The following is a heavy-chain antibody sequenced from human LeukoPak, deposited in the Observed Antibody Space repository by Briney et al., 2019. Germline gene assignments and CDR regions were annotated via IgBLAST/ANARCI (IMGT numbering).Heavy chain of an antibody. D-gene: IGHD3-3*01. CDR3: ARDDYGFYYYMDV. CDR2: INPNSGGT. V-gene: IGHV1-2*02. J-gene: IGHJ6*03. Sequence: GASVKVSCKASGYTFTGYYVHWVRQAPGQGLEWMGWINPNSGGTNYAQKFQGRVTMTRDTSISTAYMELSRLRSDDTAVYYCARDDYGFYYYMDVWGKGTTVTVSS. CDR1: GYTFTGYY.